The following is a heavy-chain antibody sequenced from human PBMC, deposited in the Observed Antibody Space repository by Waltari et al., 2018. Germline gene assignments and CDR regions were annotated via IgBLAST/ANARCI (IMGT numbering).Heavy chain of an antibody. D-gene: IGHD6-19*01. J-gene: IGHJ3*01. Sequence: EVQLLQSGAELKEPGTTVRISCKVSGYTFSDYYIQWVQQARGKGLRWMGLVDPEDGETIYADNFQGRVTISADTSTDTAFMELSSLRSEDTAVFYCATALGDSSSASRPFDFWGQGTMITVSS. CDR2: VDPEDGET. CDR1: GYTFSDYY. V-gene: IGHV1-69-2*01. CDR3: ATALGDSSSASRPFDF.